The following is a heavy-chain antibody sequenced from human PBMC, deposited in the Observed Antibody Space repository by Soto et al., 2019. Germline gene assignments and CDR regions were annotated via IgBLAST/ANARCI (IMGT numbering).Heavy chain of an antibody. CDR2: INAGNGNT. J-gene: IGHJ4*02. CDR3: ASDPGYSYGYN. D-gene: IGHD5-18*01. Sequence: QVQLVQSGAEVKKPGASVKVSCQSSGYTFTSYAMHWVRQAPGQRLEWMGWINAGNGNTKYSQKFQGRVIITRDTSASTAYMELRSLRSEDTAVYSCASDPGYSYGYNWGQGTLVTVSS. CDR1: GYTFTSYA. V-gene: IGHV1-3*01.